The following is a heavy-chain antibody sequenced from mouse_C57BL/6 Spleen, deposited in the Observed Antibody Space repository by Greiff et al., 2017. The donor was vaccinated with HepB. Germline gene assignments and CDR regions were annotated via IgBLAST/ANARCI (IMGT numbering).Heavy chain of an antibody. V-gene: IGHV1-55*01. J-gene: IGHJ2*01. CDR1: GNTLTSYW. CDR3: ARNYGNYYGIPYYFDY. Sequence: QVQLQQPGAELVKPGASVKMSCKASGNTLTSYWITWVKQRPGQGLEWIGDIYPGSGSTNYNEKFKSKATLTVDTSSSTAYMQLSSLTSEDSAVYYCARNYGNYYGIPYYFDYWGQGTTLTVSS. D-gene: IGHD1-1*01. CDR2: IYPGSGST.